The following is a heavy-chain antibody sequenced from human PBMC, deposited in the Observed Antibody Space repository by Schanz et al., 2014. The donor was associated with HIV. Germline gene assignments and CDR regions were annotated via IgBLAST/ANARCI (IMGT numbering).Heavy chain of an antibody. V-gene: IGHV3-7*01. CDR3: VRETSSGVDYFDY. CDR1: GFTFSSYG. J-gene: IGHJ4*02. D-gene: IGHD3-10*01. Sequence: EVQLVESGGGLVQRGGSLRLSCAASGFTFSSYGMHWVRQAPGKGLEWVANINQDGSEFYYVDSVKGRFTVSRDNAKKSLYLQMNSLRGEDTAVYYCVRETSSGVDYFDYWGQGTLVTVS. CDR2: INQDGSEF.